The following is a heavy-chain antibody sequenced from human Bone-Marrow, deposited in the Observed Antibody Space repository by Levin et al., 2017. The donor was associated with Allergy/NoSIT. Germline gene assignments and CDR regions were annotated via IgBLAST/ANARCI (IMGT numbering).Heavy chain of an antibody. CDR1: GGSFTGYF. CDR3: ARGGRWSFSYYFDD. V-gene: IGHV4-34*01. D-gene: IGHD3-10*01. Sequence: SETLSLTCAVDGGSFTGYFWTWIRQPPGKGLEWIGEINHSGSTKYNPSLTSRVTISVDTSKKEFYLNLSSVTAAYSAVFYCARGGRWSFSYYFDDWGQGTRVTVSS. J-gene: IGHJ4*02. CDR2: INHSGST.